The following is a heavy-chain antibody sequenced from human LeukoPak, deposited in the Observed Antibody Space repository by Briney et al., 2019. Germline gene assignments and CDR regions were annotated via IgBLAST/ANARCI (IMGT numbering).Heavy chain of an antibody. CDR1: WGSFSGYY. V-gene: IGHV4-34*01. D-gene: IGHD5-18*01. CDR3: ASGGTRHSYGRIYFYSYMDV. CDR2: INHSGTT. Sequence: PSETLSLTCAVYWGSFSGYYWRWIRQPPGKGLEWIGEINHSGTTNYNPSLKTRVTISVDTYKNQFSLQLRHVNAADTAVYYCASGGTRHSYGRIYFYSYMDVWGKGTTVTVSS. J-gene: IGHJ6*03.